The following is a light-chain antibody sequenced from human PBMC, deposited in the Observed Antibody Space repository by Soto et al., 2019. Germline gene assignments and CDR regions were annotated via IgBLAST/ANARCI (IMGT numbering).Light chain of an antibody. CDR2: GNS. Sequence: QSVLTQPPSVSGAPGQRVTISCTGSSSNIGAGYDVHWYQQLPGTAPKLLIYGNSNRPSGVPDRFSGSKSDTSASLAITGLQAEDEADYYCQSYDSSPHVVFGGGTKLTVL. CDR3: QSYDSSPHVV. J-gene: IGLJ2*01. CDR1: SSNIGAGYD. V-gene: IGLV1-40*01.